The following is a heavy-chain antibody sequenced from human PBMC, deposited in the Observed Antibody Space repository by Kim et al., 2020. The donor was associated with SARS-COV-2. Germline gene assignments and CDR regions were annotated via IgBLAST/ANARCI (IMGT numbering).Heavy chain of an antibody. CDR3: ARNRYTAFDI. CDR1: GGSFSGYY. D-gene: IGHD3-16*02. J-gene: IGHJ3*02. V-gene: IGHV4-34*01. Sequence: SETLSLTCAVYGGSFSGYYWSWIRQPPGKGLEWIGEINHSGSTNYNPSLKSRVTISVDTSKNQFSLKLSSVTAADTAVYYCARNRYTAFDIWGQGTMVTVSS. CDR2: INHSGST.